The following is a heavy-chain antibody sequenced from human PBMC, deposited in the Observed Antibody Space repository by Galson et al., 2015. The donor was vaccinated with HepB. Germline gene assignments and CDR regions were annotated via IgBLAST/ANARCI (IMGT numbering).Heavy chain of an antibody. CDR3: ARRGHGIAAAYDAFDI. Sequence: QVQLQESGPGLVKPSETLSLTCTVSGGSISSYYWSWIRQPPGKGLEWIGYIYYSGSTNYNPSLKSRVTISVDTSKNQFSLKLSSVTAADTAVYYCARRGHGIAAAYDAFDIWGQGTMVTVSS. V-gene: IGHV4-59*01. J-gene: IGHJ3*02. CDR2: IYYSGST. CDR1: GGSISSYY. D-gene: IGHD6-13*01.